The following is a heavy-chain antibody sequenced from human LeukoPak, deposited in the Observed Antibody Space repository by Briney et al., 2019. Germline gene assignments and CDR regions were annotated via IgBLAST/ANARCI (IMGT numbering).Heavy chain of an antibody. Sequence: GGSLRLSCAASGFTFSRDRMSWVRKAPGTGQEWVAVIKQDGSEKYYVDSVKGRFTITRDNAKNSLYLQMNSLRADDTAGYFCGGLATVSSFYYFDYSREGTLVTVST. V-gene: IGHV3-7*01. J-gene: IGHJ4*02. CDR3: GGLATVSSFYYFDY. D-gene: IGHD4-17*01. CDR1: GFTFSRDR. CDR2: IKQDGSEK.